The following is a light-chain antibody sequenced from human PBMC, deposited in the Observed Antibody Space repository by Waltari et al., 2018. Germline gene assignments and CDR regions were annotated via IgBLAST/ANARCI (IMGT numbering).Light chain of an antibody. V-gene: IGKV2-40*01. CDR3: MQRIEFPWT. Sequence: DIVMTQTPLSLPVTPGEPASIPCTSTHSLDSHDENTYLDLYLQSAGQSPQILFHTLSYRASGVPDRFSGSGSGTDFTLKISRVEAEDVGVYYCMQRIEFPWTFGQGTKVEIK. J-gene: IGKJ1*01. CDR2: TLS. CDR1: HSLDSHDENTY.